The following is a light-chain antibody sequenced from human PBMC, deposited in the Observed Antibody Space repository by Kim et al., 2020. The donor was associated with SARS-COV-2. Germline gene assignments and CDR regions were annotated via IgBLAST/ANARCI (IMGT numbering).Light chain of an antibody. CDR2: EAS. CDR3: QQSHNYPYT. J-gene: IGKJ2*01. CDR1: QSIINW. V-gene: IGKV1-5*03. Sequence: SGSERDRVTITRRDSQSIINWLAWYQQKPGKAPKLLIYEASNLESGVPSRFSGSGSGTEFTLTISSLQPDDFAAYYCQQSHNYPYTFGQGTKLEIK.